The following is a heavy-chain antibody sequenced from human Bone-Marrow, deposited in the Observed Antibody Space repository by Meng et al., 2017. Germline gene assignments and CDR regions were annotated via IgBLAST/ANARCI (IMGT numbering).Heavy chain of an antibody. V-gene: IGHV4-61*01. D-gene: IGHD2-15*01. CDR3: ARADLGSGTDY. CDR2: IYYSVST. Sequence: GSLRLSCTVSGGSVSSGSYYWSWIRQPPGKGLEWIGYIYYSVSTNYNPSLKSRVTISVDTSKNQFSLKLSSMTAAHTAAYYCARADLGSGTDYWGQGTLVTVSS. J-gene: IGHJ4*02. CDR1: GGSVSSGSYY.